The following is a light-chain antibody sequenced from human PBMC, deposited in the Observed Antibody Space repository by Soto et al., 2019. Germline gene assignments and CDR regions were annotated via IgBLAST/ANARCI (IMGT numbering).Light chain of an antibody. CDR2: GAS. Sequence: EIVMTQSPATLSVSPGERATLSCRASQSVSSNLAWYQQKPGQAPRLLIYGASTRATGIPARFSGSGSGTEFTLTISSLQSEDFAVYYCQLRWTFGQGTKVEIK. J-gene: IGKJ1*01. V-gene: IGKV3-15*01. CDR1: QSVSSN. CDR3: QLRWT.